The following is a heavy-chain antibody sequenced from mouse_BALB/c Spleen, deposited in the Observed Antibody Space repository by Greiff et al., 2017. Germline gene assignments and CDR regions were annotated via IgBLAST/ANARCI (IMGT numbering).Heavy chain of an antibody. J-gene: IGHJ3*01. CDR3: TRSGDGYSGFAY. CDR1: GYTFTSYY. CDR2: INPSNGGT. Sequence: QVHVKQSGAELVKPGASVKLSCKASGYTFTSYYMYWVKQRPGQGLEWIGEINPSNGGTNFNEKFKSKATLTVDKSSSTAYMQLSSLTSEDSAVYYCTRSGDGYSGFAYWGQGTLVTVSA. D-gene: IGHD2-3*01. V-gene: IGHV1S81*02.